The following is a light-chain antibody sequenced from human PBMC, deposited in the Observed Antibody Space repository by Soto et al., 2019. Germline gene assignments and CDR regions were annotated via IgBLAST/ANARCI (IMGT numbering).Light chain of an antibody. J-gene: IGKJ3*01. CDR2: DAS. V-gene: IGKV3-11*01. Sequence: EIVLTQSPATLSWSPGERATLSCRASQSVSSYLAWYQQKPGQAPRLLIYDASNRATGIPARFSGSGSGTDFTLTITSLEPEDFAVYYCQQRSNWPPIFTFGPGTKVDFK. CDR1: QSVSSY. CDR3: QQRSNWPPIFT.